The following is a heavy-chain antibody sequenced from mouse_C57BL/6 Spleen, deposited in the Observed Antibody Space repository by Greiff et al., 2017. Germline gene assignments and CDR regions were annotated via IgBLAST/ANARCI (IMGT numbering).Heavy chain of an antibody. V-gene: IGHV1-82*01. CDR1: GYAFSSSW. J-gene: IGHJ2*01. CDR3: AIYDGYLYYFDY. CDR2: IYPGDGDT. D-gene: IGHD2-3*01. Sequence: VKLQESGPELVKPGASVKISCKASGYAFSSSWMNWVKQRPGKGLEWIGRIYPGDGDTNYNGKFKGKATLTADKSSSTAYMQLSSLTSEDSAVYFCAIYDGYLYYFDYWGQGTTLTVSS.